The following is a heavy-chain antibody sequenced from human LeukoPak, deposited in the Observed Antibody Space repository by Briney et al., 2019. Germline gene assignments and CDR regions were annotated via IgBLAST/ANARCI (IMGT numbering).Heavy chain of an antibody. Sequence: GGSLRLSCAASAFSVSSNYVSWVRQAPGKGLEWVSAIYSGGSTSYADSVKGRFTISRDKSKNTVYLQMNSLSAEDTAIYYCARVASTGPYFYGMDVWGQGTTVTVSS. V-gene: IGHV3-53*01. CDR2: IYSGGST. CDR3: ARVASTGPYFYGMDV. J-gene: IGHJ6*02. CDR1: AFSVSSNY.